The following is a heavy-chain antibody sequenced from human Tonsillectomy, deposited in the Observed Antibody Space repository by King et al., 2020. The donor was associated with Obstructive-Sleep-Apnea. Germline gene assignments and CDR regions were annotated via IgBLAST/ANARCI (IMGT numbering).Heavy chain of an antibody. CDR3: AKEYVAAILMGDYYYGMDV. D-gene: IGHD2-15*01. CDR2: ISYDGSNK. V-gene: IGHV3-30*18. Sequence: VQLVESGGGVVQPGRSLRLSCAASGFTFSSYGMHWVRQAPGKGLEWVAVISYDGSNKYYADSVKGRFTISRDNSKNTLYLQMNSLRAEDTAVYYCAKEYVAAILMGDYYYGMDVWGQGTTVTVSS. CDR1: GFTFSSYG. J-gene: IGHJ6*02.